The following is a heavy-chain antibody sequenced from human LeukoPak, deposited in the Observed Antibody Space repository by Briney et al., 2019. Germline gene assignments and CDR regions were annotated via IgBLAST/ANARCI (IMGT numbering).Heavy chain of an antibody. V-gene: IGHV4-38-2*02. D-gene: IGHD3-16*01. J-gene: IGHJ5*02. CDR3: ARASALGDWFDP. CDR2: IYHSGST. CDR1: GYSISSGYY. Sequence: SETLSLTCTVSGYSISSGYYWGWIRQPPGKGLEWIGSIYHSGSTYYNPSLKSRVTISVDTSKNQFSLKLSSVTAADTAVYYCARASALGDWFDPWGQGTLVTVSS.